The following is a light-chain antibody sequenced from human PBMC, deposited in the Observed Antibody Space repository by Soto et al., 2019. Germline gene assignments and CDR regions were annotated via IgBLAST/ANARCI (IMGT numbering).Light chain of an antibody. V-gene: IGKV1-39*01. CDR1: QSITNY. CDR2: AAS. J-gene: IGKJ1*01. CDR3: QQGYSISWT. Sequence: DIQMTQSPSALSASVGDRVTITCRASQSITNYLNWYQHKPGQAPNLLIYAASTLQAGVPSRFRGSGSGTEFTLTISSLQPEDFATYYCQQGYSISWTFGQGTKVDIK.